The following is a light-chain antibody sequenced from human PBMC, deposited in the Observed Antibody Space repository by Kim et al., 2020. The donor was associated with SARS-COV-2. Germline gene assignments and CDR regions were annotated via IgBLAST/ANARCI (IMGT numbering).Light chain of an antibody. CDR1: ERLRGR. CDR2: DAS. CDR3: QHYSGTALFT. J-gene: IGKJ2*01. Sequence: ASVGDRVTLTCRASERLRGRVAWYQQKPGKAPKLLISDASRLDSGVPPRFSGSGSGTEFTLIISSLQPDDIATYYCQHYSGTALFTFGQGTKLEI. V-gene: IGKV1-5*01.